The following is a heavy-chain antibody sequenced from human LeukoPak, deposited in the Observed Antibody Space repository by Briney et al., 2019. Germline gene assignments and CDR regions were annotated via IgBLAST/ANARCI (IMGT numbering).Heavy chain of an antibody. Sequence: PGGSLRLSCAASGFIFSSYETNWVRQAPGKGLEWVSYISSGGSIIYYADSVRGRFTISRDNAKNSLYLQMNSLRAEDTAVYYCASLMTAVTIRDFWGQGTPVTVSS. CDR3: ASLMTAVTIRDF. CDR1: GFIFSSYE. CDR2: ISSGGSII. D-gene: IGHD4-11*01. J-gene: IGHJ4*02. V-gene: IGHV3-48*03.